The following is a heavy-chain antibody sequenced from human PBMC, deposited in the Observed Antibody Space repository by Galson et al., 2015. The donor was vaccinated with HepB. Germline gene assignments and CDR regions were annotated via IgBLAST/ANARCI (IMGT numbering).Heavy chain of an antibody. Sequence: SLRLSCAASGFTFSSYWMHWVRQAPGKGLVWVSRINNDGSTTTYADSVKGRFTISRDNAKNTLYLQMNSLRAEDTAVYYCARVPLGVVPQSANWFDPWGQGTLVTVSS. CDR2: INNDGSTT. CDR3: ARVPLGVVPQSANWFDP. V-gene: IGHV3-74*01. J-gene: IGHJ5*02. CDR1: GFTFSSYW. D-gene: IGHD3-16*01.